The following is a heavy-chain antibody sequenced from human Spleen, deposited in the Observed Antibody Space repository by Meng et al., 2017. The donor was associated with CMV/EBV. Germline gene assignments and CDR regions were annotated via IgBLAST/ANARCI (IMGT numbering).Heavy chain of an antibody. CDR1: GFSFSSYD. Sequence: GESLKISCAASGFSFSSYDMNWVRQAPGKGLEWLTFIRFDGSNTYYADSVRGRFTISRDNSKNALYLQMNSLRAEDTALYYCYSDYGDYWGQGTLVTVSS. J-gene: IGHJ4*02. CDR3: YSDYGDY. D-gene: IGHD4-11*01. V-gene: IGHV3-30*02. CDR2: IRFDGSNT.